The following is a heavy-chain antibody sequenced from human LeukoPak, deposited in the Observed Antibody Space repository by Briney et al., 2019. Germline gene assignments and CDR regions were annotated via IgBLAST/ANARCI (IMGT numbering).Heavy chain of an antibody. Sequence: PGGSLRLSCAASGFTFSSYSMNWVRQAPGKGLEWVSSISSSSSYIYYADSVKGRFTISRDNAKNSLYPQMNSLRAEDTAVYYCARVERATIPYYYYMDVWDKGTTVTVSS. CDR3: ARVERATIPYYYYMDV. CDR1: GFTFSSYS. J-gene: IGHJ6*03. D-gene: IGHD1-26*01. CDR2: ISSSSSYI. V-gene: IGHV3-21*01.